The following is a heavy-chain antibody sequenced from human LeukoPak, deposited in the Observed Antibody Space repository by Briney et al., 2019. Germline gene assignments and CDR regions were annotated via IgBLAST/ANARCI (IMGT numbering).Heavy chain of an antibody. CDR2: ISYDGSNK. D-gene: IGHD2-8*01. V-gene: IGHV3-30*18. J-gene: IGHJ4*02. Sequence: GRSLRLSCAASGFTFSSYGMHWVRQAPGKGLEWVAVISYDGSNKYYADSVKGRFTISRGNSKNTLYLQMNSLRAEDTAVYYCAKGEGSMLFDYWGQGTLVTVSS. CDR3: AKGEGSMLFDY. CDR1: GFTFSSYG.